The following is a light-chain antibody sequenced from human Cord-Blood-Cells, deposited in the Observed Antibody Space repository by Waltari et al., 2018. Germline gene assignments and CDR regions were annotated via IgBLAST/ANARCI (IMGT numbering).Light chain of an antibody. J-gene: IGLJ3*02. CDR3: CSYAGSYTWV. CDR2: DVS. Sequence: QSALTQPRSVSGSPGQSVTISCTGTSSDVGGYNYFYWYQQHPGKAPKLMIYDVSKRPSGVPDRFSGSKSGNTASLTISGLQAEDEADYYCCSYAGSYTWVFGGGTKLTVL. V-gene: IGLV2-11*01. CDR1: SSDVGGYNY.